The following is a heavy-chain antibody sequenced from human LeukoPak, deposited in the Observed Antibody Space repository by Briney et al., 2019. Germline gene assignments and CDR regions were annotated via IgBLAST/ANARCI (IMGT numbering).Heavy chain of an antibody. J-gene: IGHJ5*02. V-gene: IGHV4-59*08. CDR3: ARRLRPTRGRFDP. D-gene: IGHD3-3*01. CDR2: IYYSGST. Sequence: SETLSLTCTVSGGSISSYYWSWIRQPPEKGLEWIGYIYYSGSTNYNPSLKSRVTISVDTSKNQFSLKLSSVTAADTAVYYCARRLRPTRGRFDPWGQGTLVTVSS. CDR1: GGSISSYY.